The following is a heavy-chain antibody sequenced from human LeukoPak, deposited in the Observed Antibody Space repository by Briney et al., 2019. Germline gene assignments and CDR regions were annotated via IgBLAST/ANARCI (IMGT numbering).Heavy chain of an antibody. V-gene: IGHV3-21*01. Sequence: PGGSLRLSCGPSGFTFSSYSMNWVRQAPGKGLEWVSSISSSSSYIYYADSGKGRFTISRDNAKNSLYLQMNSLRAEDTAVYYCARLGIAVAGANNDAFDIWGQGTMVTVSS. CDR2: ISSSSSYI. J-gene: IGHJ3*02. CDR1: GFTFSSYS. CDR3: ARLGIAVAGANNDAFDI. D-gene: IGHD6-19*01.